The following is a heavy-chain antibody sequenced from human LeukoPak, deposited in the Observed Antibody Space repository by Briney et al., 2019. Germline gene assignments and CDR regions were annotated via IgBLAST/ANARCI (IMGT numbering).Heavy chain of an antibody. J-gene: IGHJ4*02. D-gene: IGHD4-23*01. CDR2: INHSGST. CDR3: ARDHRVSTVVTDFDY. CDR1: GGSFSGYY. V-gene: IGHV4-34*01. Sequence: PSETLSLTCAVYGGSFSGYYWSWIRQPPGKGLEWIGEINHSGSTNYNPSLKSRVTISVDTSKNQFSLKLSSVTAADTAVYYCARDHRVSTVVTDFDYWGQGTLVTVSS.